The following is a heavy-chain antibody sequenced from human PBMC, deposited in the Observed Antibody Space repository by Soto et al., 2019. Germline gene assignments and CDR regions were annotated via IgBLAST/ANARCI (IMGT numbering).Heavy chain of an antibody. D-gene: IGHD6-13*01. V-gene: IGHV1-18*01. J-gene: IGHJ1*01. CDR1: GYTFSSYG. Sequence: GASVKVSCKASGYTFSSYGITWVRQAPGQGLEWMGWISGYNGHTNYAQKLQGRVTMTTDTSTYTAYMELRSLRSDDTAVYYRARGDSSSWYDGFQHWGQGTLVTVSS. CDR3: ARGDSSSWYDGFQH. CDR2: ISGYNGHT.